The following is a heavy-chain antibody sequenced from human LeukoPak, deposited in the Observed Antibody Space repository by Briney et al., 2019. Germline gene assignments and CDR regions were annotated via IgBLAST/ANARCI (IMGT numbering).Heavy chain of an antibody. CDR2: INAGNGNT. Sequence: GASVKVSCKASGYTFTSYAMHWVRQAPGQRLEWMGWINAGNGNTKYSQEFQGRVTITRDTSASTAYMELSSLRSEDMAVYYCARGRTHYYDSSGYYPDYWGQGTLVTVSS. CDR3: ARGRTHYYDSSGYYPDY. J-gene: IGHJ4*02. V-gene: IGHV1-3*03. D-gene: IGHD3-22*01. CDR1: GYTFTSYA.